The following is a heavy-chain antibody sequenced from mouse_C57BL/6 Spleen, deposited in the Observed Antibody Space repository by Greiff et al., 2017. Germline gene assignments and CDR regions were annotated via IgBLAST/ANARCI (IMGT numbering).Heavy chain of an antibody. CDR3: ARPITTVVAPHYFDY. CDR2: ISSGSSTI. CDR1: GFTFSDYG. Sequence: EVHLVESGGGLVKPGGSLKLSCAASGFTFSDYGMHWVRQAPEKGLEWVAYISSGSSTIYYADTVKGRFTISRDNAKNTLFLQMTSLRSEDTAMYYCARPITTVVAPHYFDYWGQGTTLTVSS. V-gene: IGHV5-17*01. D-gene: IGHD1-1*01. J-gene: IGHJ2*01.